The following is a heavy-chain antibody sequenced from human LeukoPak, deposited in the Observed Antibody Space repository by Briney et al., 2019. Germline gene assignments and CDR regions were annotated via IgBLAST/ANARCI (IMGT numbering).Heavy chain of an antibody. Sequence: PSETLSLTCAVYGGSFSGYYWSWIRQPPGKGLEWIGEINHSGSTNYNPSLKSRVTISVDTSKNQFSLKLSSVTAAVTAVYYCARGVIKYSSSYGYWGQGTLVTVSS. CDR2: INHSGST. CDR1: GGSFSGYY. J-gene: IGHJ4*02. V-gene: IGHV4-34*01. CDR3: ARGVIKYSSSYGY. D-gene: IGHD6-6*01.